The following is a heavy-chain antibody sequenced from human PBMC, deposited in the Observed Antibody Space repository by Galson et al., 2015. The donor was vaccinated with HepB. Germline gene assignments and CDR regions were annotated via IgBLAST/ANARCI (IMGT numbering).Heavy chain of an antibody. D-gene: IGHD3-3*01. V-gene: IGHV1-2*02. CDR1: GYTFTGYY. CDR3: ARDALTIFGVVSLATEDY. J-gene: IGHJ4*02. CDR2: INPNSGGT. Sequence: SVKVSCKASGYTFTGYYMHWVRQAPGQGLEWMGWINPNSGGTNYAQKFQGRVTMTRDTSISTAYMELSRLRSDDTAVYYCARDALTIFGVVSLATEDYWGQGTLVTVSS.